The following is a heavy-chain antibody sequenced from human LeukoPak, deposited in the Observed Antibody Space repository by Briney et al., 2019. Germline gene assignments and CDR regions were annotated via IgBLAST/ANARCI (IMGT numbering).Heavy chain of an antibody. CDR2: IIPVLSTA. D-gene: IGHD3-10*01. Sequence: EASVKVSCRASGDTFSRYAISRVRQAPGQGLEWMGGIIPVLSTANYAQKFQGRVTITADESTSTAYMELSSLRSEDTAVYYCARALNYGSGSLFMDYYYYMDVWGKGTTVTISS. V-gene: IGHV1-69*13. J-gene: IGHJ6*03. CDR3: ARALNYGSGSLFMDYYYYMDV. CDR1: GDTFSRYA.